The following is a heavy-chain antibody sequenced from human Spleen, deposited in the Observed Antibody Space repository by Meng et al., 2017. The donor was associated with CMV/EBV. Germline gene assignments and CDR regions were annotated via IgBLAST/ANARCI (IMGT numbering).Heavy chain of an antibody. V-gene: IGHV3-11*04. D-gene: IGHD3-10*01. CDR1: GFTFSDYY. J-gene: IGHJ6*02. CDR3: ARDNYGYKLSVDV. Sequence: GESLKISCAASGFTFSDYYMSWIRQAPGKGLEWVSYISSSGSTIYYADSVKGRFTISRDNAKNSLYLQMNSLRAEDTAVYYCARDNYGYKLSVDVWGQGTTVTVSS. CDR2: ISSSGSTI.